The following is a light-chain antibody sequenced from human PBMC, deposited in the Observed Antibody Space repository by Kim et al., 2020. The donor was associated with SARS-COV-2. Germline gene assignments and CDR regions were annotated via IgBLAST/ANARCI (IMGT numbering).Light chain of an antibody. Sequence: IVMTQSPATLSVSPGERVTLSCRASQSVKNNLAWYQQRPGQAPRLLIYGASTRATDISARFSGSGSGTEFTLTIPSLQSEDLAVYYCQQYNDWPLLTFGGGTKVDIK. V-gene: IGKV3-15*01. CDR3: QQYNDWPLLT. CDR2: GAS. CDR1: QSVKNN. J-gene: IGKJ4*01.